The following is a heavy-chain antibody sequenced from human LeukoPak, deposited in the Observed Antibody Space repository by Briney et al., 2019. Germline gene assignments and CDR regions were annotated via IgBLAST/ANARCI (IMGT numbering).Heavy chain of an antibody. V-gene: IGHV4-39*01. CDR1: GGSISSSSYY. Sequence: SETLSLTCTVSGGSISSSSYYWGWIRQPPGKGLEWIGSIYYSGSTYYNPSLKSRVTISVDTSKNQFSLKLSSVTAADTAVYYCARLWFGEFSFDYWGQGTLVTVSS. CDR3: ARLWFGEFSFDY. J-gene: IGHJ4*02. CDR2: IYYSGST. D-gene: IGHD3-10*01.